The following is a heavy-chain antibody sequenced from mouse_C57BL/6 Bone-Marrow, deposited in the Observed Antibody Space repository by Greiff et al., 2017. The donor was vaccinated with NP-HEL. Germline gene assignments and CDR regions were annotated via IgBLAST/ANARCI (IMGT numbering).Heavy chain of an antibody. CDR2: IDPENGDT. D-gene: IGHD1-1*01. V-gene: IGHV14-4*01. CDR3: TTLLPRDYFDY. J-gene: IGHJ2*01. Sequence: EVQLQQSGAELVRPGASVKLSCTASGFNIKDDYMHWVKQRPEQGLEWIGWIDPENGDTEYASKFPGQATITADTSATTAYLQLSSLTSEDTAVYYCTTLLPRDYFDYWGQGTTLTVSS. CDR1: GFNIKDDY.